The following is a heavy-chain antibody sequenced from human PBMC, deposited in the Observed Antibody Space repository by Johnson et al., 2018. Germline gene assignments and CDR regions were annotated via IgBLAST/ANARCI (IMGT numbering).Heavy chain of an antibody. CDR2: ISSSSSYI. D-gene: IGHD6-13*01. J-gene: IGHJ6*02. V-gene: IGHV3-21*01. CDR1: GFTFSSYS. Sequence: VQLVESGGGLVKPGGSLRLSCAASGFTFSSYSMNWVRQAPGKGLEWVSSISSSSSYIYYADSVKGRFTISRDNAKNSLYLQMNSLRAEDTAVYYGARDLWGSSSSLYYYYGMDVWGQGTTVTVSS. CDR3: ARDLWGSSSSLYYYYGMDV.